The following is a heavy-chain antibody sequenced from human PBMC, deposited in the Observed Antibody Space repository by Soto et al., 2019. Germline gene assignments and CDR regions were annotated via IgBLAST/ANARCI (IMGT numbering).Heavy chain of an antibody. D-gene: IGHD3-3*01. V-gene: IGHV3-23*01. CDR1: GFTFSSYA. CDR2: ISGSGGST. J-gene: IGHJ4*02. CDR3: AKDQFAPIGRASPREWFDY. Sequence: GGSLRLSCAASGFTFSSYAMSWVRQAPGKGLEWVSAISGSGGSTYYADSVKGRFTISRDNSKNTLYLQMNSLRAEDTAVYYCAKDQFAPIGRASPREWFDYWGQGTLVTVSS.